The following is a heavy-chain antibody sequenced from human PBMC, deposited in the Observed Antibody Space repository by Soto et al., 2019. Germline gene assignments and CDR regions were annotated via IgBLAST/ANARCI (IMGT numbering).Heavy chain of an antibody. V-gene: IGHV1-3*01. CDR3: ARDSGHYYGWFDL. CDR2: INGGSGNT. J-gene: IGHJ5*02. D-gene: IGHD3-10*01. CDR1: GYTFSKYA. Sequence: ASVKVSCKASGYTFSKYAVHWVRQAPGQRLEWMGWINGGSGNTKYSQKFQGRVTITRDTSASTVYMELSSLRADDTAVYYCARDSGHYYGWFDLWGQGTLVTVSS.